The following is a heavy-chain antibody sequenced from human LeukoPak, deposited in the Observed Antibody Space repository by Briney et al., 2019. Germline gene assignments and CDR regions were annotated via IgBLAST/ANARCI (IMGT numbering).Heavy chain of an antibody. Sequence: GGALRLSCAASGFTFSSYAMSWVRQAPGKGREWVSAISGRGGSTYYADSVKGRYTISRDNSKNTLYLQMNSLRAEDRAVYYCAKDRDGYGGNSAYFDYWGQGTLVTVSS. CDR1: GFTFSSYA. CDR2: ISGRGGST. J-gene: IGHJ4*02. CDR3: AKDRDGYGGNSAYFDY. D-gene: IGHD4-23*01. V-gene: IGHV3-23*01.